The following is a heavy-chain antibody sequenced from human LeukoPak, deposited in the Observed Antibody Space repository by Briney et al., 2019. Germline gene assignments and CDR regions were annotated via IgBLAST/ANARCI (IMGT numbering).Heavy chain of an antibody. CDR1: GGSFSGYY. D-gene: IGHD3-3*01. V-gene: IGHV4-34*01. J-gene: IGHJ5*02. Sequence: PSETLSLTCAVYGGSFSGYYWSWIRQPPGKGLEWIGEINHSGSTNYNPSLKSRVTISVDTSKNQFSLKLSSVTAADTAVYYCARHPNDFKELKFDPWGQGTLVTVSS. CDR2: INHSGST. CDR3: ARHPNDFKELKFDP.